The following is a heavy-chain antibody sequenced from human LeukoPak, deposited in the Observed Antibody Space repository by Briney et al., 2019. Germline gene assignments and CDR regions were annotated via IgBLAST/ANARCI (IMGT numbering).Heavy chain of an antibody. J-gene: IGHJ4*02. CDR2: IIPIFGTA. D-gene: IGHD6-19*01. CDR3: ARVAVAGYYFDY. V-gene: IGHV1-69*13. Sequence: SVKVSCKASGGTFSSYAISWVRQAPGQGLEWMGGIIPIFGTANYAQEFQGRVTITADESTSTAYMELSSLRSEDTAVYYCARVAVAGYYFDYWGQGTLVTVSS. CDR1: GGTFSSYA.